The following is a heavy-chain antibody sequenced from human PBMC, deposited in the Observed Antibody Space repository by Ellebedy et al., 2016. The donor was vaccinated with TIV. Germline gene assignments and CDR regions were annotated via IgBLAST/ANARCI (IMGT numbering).Heavy chain of an antibody. Sequence: GESLKISXAASGFFFGAYKMNWVRQAPGKGLEWVSYISDSGDIKYYADSVRGRFSISRDNAKNSLSLQMNSLRAEDTAVYYCAKVWSDINRAFDYWGHGILVTVSS. D-gene: IGHD2-21*01. CDR1: GFFFGAYK. CDR3: AKVWSDINRAFDY. V-gene: IGHV3-48*04. CDR2: ISDSGDIK. J-gene: IGHJ4*01.